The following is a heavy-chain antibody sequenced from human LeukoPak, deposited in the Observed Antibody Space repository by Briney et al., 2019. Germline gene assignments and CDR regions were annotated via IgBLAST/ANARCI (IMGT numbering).Heavy chain of an antibody. CDR2: IYYSGST. CDR3: ARHPGYCSGGSCTHYYGMDV. J-gene: IGHJ6*02. CDR1: GGSISSYY. V-gene: IGHV4-59*08. D-gene: IGHD2-15*01. Sequence: PSETLSLTCTVSGGSISSYYWSWIRQPPGKGLEWIGSIYYSGSTYYNPSLKSRVTTSVDTSKNQFSLKLSSVTAADTAVYCCARHPGYCSGGSCTHYYGMDVWGQGTTVTVSS.